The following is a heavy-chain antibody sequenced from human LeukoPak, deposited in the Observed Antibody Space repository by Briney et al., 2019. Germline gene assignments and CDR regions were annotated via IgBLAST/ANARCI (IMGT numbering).Heavy chain of an antibody. J-gene: IGHJ4*02. Sequence: PSETLSLTCAVYGGSFSGYYWSWIRQPPGEGLEWIGEINHSGSTNYNPSLKSRVTISVDTSKNQFSLKLSSVTAADTAVYYCARGSDYYDSSGYYYWGSYFDYWGQGTLVTVSS. CDR3: ARGSDYYDSSGYYYWGSYFDY. V-gene: IGHV4-34*01. CDR1: GGSFSGYY. D-gene: IGHD3-22*01. CDR2: INHSGST.